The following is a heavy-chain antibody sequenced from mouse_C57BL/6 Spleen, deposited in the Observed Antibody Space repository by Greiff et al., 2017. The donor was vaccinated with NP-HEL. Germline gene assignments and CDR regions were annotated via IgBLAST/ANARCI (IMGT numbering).Heavy chain of an antibody. J-gene: IGHJ1*03. Sequence: EVKVIESGGGLVQPGGSLKLSCAASGFTFSDYYMYWVRQTPEKRLEWVAYISNGGGSTYYPDTVKGRFTISRDNAKNTLYLQMSRLKSEDTAMYYCARLSTGTASWYFDVWGTGTTVTVSS. CDR2: ISNGGGST. D-gene: IGHD4-1*01. CDR3: ARLSTGTASWYFDV. V-gene: IGHV5-12*01. CDR1: GFTFSDYY.